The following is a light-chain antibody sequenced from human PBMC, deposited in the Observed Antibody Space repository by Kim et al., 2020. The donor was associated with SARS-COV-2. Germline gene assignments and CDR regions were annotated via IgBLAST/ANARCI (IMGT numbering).Light chain of an antibody. Sequence: ASVGDRVTITCRASQTISTWLAWYQQKPGKAPNRLIYLASTLESGVPSRVIGSGSGTEFTLTIDSLQPDDFATYYCQHYSRFPYTFGQGTKVDIK. J-gene: IGKJ2*01. V-gene: IGKV1-5*03. CDR2: LAS. CDR1: QTISTW. CDR3: QHYSRFPYT.